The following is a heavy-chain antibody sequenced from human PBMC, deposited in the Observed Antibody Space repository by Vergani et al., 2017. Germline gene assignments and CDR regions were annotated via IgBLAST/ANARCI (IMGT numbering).Heavy chain of an antibody. D-gene: IGHD7-27*01. Sequence: QVQLVQSGAEVKKPGSTVKVSCKASGGTFNIYSVSWLRQAPGQGPEWMGGITPFFPTGHYSQKFQGRVTITADESATTVYMELSSLRSEDPAVYYCASPRTAENLPKTLYYFNGLDVWGEGTTVTVSS. CDR1: GGTFNIYS. CDR3: ASPRTAENLPKTLYYFNGLDV. V-gene: IGHV1-69*12. J-gene: IGHJ6*04. CDR2: ITPFFPTG.